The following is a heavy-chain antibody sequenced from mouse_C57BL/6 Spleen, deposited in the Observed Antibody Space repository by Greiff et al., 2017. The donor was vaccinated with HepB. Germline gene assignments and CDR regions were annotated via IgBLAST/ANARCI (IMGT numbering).Heavy chain of an antibody. CDR1: GYTFTSDG. D-gene: IGHD1-1*01. J-gene: IGHJ4*01. CDR3: ARSYYGSSYYYAMDY. CDR2: KYTRIGNT. V-gene: IGHV1-81*01. Sequence: VQLQQSGAELARPGASVKLSCKASGYTFTSDGISWVKQRTGQGLEWIGEKYTRIGNTYYNEKFKGKATLTADKSYSTAYMELRSLTSDDSAVYFCARSYYGSSYYYAMDYWGQGTSVTVSS.